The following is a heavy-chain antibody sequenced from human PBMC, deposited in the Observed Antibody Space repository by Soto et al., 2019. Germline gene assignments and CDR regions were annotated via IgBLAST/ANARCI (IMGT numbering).Heavy chain of an antibody. CDR3: ATYSSSWRNYFDY. Sequence: SETLSLTCAVSGGSISSGGYSWSWIRQPPGKGLEWIGYIYHSGSTYYNPSLKSRVTISVDRSKNQFSLKLSSVTAADTAVYYCATYSSSWRNYFDYWGQGTLVTVSS. CDR2: IYHSGST. CDR1: GGSISSGGYS. V-gene: IGHV4-30-2*01. J-gene: IGHJ4*02. D-gene: IGHD6-13*01.